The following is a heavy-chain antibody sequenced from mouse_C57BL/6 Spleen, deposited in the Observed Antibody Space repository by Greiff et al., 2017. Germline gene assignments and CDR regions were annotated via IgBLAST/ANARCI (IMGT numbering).Heavy chain of an antibody. CDR1: GYTFTDYY. Sequence: EVQLQQSGPELVKPGASVKISCKASGYTFTDYYMNWVKQSHGKSLEWIGDINPNNGGTSYNQKFKGKATLTVDKSSSTAYMELRSLTSEDSAVYYCASRGSSYDWYFDVWGTGTTVTVSS. V-gene: IGHV1-26*01. J-gene: IGHJ1*03. CDR3: ASRGSSYDWYFDV. CDR2: INPNNGGT. D-gene: IGHD1-1*01.